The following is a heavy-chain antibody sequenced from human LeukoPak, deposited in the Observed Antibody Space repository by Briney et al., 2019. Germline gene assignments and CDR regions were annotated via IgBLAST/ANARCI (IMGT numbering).Heavy chain of an antibody. CDR2: ITTGGGSA. Sequence: GGSLRLSCAASGFTFSSYAMIWVRQAPGKGLEWVSSITTGGGSAYYADSVKGRFTISRDNSKNTLSLQMSSLRAEDTAVYYCANRLRYSDSWYYFEYWGQGTLVTVSS. J-gene: IGHJ4*02. CDR3: ANRLRYSDSWYYFEY. D-gene: IGHD6-13*01. CDR1: GFTFSSYA. V-gene: IGHV3-23*01.